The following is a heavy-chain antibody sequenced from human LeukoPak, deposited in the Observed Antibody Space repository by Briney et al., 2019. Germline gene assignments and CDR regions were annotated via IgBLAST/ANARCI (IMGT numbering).Heavy chain of an antibody. Sequence: GGSLRLSCAASGFTFSSYSMNWVRQAPGKGLEWVSHINIVNNTIYYSDSVKGRFTISRDNAKNSLYLQMNSLRSEDTAVYYCAREAGTGFTFDYWGQGTLVTVSS. CDR2: INIVNNTI. CDR1: GFTFSSYS. D-gene: IGHD1-1*01. V-gene: IGHV3-48*04. CDR3: AREAGTGFTFDY. J-gene: IGHJ4*02.